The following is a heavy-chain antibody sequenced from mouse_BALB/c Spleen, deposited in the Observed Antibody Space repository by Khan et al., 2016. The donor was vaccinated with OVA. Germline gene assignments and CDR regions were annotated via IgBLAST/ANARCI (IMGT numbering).Heavy chain of an antibody. CDR2: ISRGGGYT. J-gene: IGHJ4*01. V-gene: IGHV5-6*01. Sequence: EVELVESGGDLVKPGGSLKLSCAASGFNFSSYGMSWVRQTPDKRLEWVASISRGGGYTYYADSVKGRFTISRYNAKNTLYVQMSSLKAEDTGMFYCTRAYYGNGYYAMDNWGQGTSVTVSA. CDR3: TRAYYGNGYYAMDN. D-gene: IGHD2-10*01. CDR1: GFNFSSYG.